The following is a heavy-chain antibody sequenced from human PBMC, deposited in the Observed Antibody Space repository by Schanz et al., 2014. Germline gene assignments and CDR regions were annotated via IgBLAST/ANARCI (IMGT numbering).Heavy chain of an antibody. CDR1: GFTFSSYN. Sequence: EVQLVESGGGLIQPGGSLRLSCAASGFTFSSYNMNWVRQAPGKGLEWVSYISSSGSYTNYADSVKGRFTTSRDNGETSVYLQINSLRVEDTAVYYCARFLARYQYYGVDVWGQGTTVIVSS. CDR2: ISSSGSYT. J-gene: IGHJ6*02. V-gene: IGHV3-48*04. D-gene: IGHD3-3*01. CDR3: ARFLARYQYYGVDV.